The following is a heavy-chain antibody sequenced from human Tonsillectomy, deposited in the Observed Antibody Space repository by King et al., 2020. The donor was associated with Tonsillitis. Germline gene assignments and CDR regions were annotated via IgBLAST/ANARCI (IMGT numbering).Heavy chain of an antibody. CDR3: ARRPEGADWLPIDY. D-gene: IGHD3-9*01. CDR2: INPNSGGT. V-gene: IGHV1-2*02. Sequence: VQLVESGAEVKKPGASVKVSCKASGHTFNGYYIHWVRQAPGQGLEWMGWINPNSGGTNYAQKFQGRVTMTRDTSITIAYMEVRRLRSDDTAVYYCARRPEGADWLPIDYWGQGTLVTVSS. J-gene: IGHJ4*02. CDR1: GHTFNGYY.